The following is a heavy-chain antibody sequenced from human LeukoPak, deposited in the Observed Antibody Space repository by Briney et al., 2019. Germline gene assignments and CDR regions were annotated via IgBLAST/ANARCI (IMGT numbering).Heavy chain of an antibody. CDR3: ARAVGPRGGNWFDP. CDR2: VNPSSGST. V-gene: IGHV1-46*01. CDR1: GYTFSSYF. D-gene: IGHD1-26*01. J-gene: IGHJ5*02. Sequence: GSVKVSCKASGYTFSSYFMHWVRQAPGQGLEWMGVVNPSSGSTTYSQKFQGRVTMLRDTSTSTVYMDLGSLRSDDTAVYYCARAVGPRGGNWFDPWGQGTLVTVSS.